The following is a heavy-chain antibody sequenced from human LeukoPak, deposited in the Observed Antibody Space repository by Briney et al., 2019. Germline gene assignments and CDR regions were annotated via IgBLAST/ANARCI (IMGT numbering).Heavy chain of an antibody. D-gene: IGHD4-17*01. J-gene: IGHJ4*02. V-gene: IGHV4-59*11. Sequence: PSETLSLTCTVSGDSMNSHYWSWIRQPPGKGLEWIGYMYYTGTTNYNPSLKSRVTISIDASKNQFSLKLSSVTAADTAGYCCSRGGAVTYVGGDYWGQGTLVTVSS. CDR1: GDSMNSHY. CDR2: MYYTGTT. CDR3: SRGGAVTYVGGDY.